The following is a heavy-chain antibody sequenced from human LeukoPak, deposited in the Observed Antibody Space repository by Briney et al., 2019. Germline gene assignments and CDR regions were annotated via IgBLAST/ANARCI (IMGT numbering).Heavy chain of an antibody. Sequence: SETLSLTCVVSGGSISSYYWSWIRQPPGKGLEWIGCIYYSGSTNYNPSLKSRVTISVDTSKNQFSLKMSSVTAADTAVYYCASSMITWGGVISNWFDPWGQGTLVTVSS. CDR1: GGSISSYY. CDR3: ASSMITWGGVISNWFDP. V-gene: IGHV4-59*08. D-gene: IGHD3-16*01. J-gene: IGHJ5*02. CDR2: IYYSGST.